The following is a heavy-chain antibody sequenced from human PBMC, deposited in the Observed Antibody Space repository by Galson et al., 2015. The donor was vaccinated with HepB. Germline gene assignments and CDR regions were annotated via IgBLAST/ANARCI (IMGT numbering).Heavy chain of an antibody. V-gene: IGHV4-34*01. J-gene: IGHJ4*02. Sequence: TLSLTCAVYGGSFSGYYWSWIRQPPGKGLEWIGEINHSGSTNYNPSLKSRVTISVDTSKNQFSLKLSSVAAADTAVYYCARGNGRFRELLFYYFDYWGQGTLVTVSS. CDR1: GGSFSGYY. CDR3: ARGNGRFRELLFYYFDY. CDR2: INHSGST. D-gene: IGHD3-10*01.